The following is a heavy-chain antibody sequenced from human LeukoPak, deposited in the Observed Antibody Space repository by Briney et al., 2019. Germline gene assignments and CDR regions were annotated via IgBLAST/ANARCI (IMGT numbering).Heavy chain of an antibody. Sequence: TGGSLRLSCAASGFTFSSYGMHWVRQAPGKGLEWVAVIWYDGSNKYYADSVKGRFTISRDNSKNTLYLQMNSLRAEDTAVYYCAKDPGIVGITPGGYFDYWGQGTLVTVSS. CDR1: GFTFSSYG. CDR2: IWYDGSNK. J-gene: IGHJ4*02. CDR3: AKDPGIVGITPGGYFDY. V-gene: IGHV3-33*06. D-gene: IGHD1-14*01.